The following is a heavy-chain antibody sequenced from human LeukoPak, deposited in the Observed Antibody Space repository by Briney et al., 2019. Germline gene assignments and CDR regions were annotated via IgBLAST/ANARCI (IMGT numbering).Heavy chain of an antibody. CDR1: GGSIRSSYYY. Sequence: SETLSLTCTVSGGSIRSSYYYWGWIRQPPGKGLEWIGSIYDSGSTYYNPSLKSRVTISVDTSKNQFSLKLSSVTAADTAVYYCARDSLDSSGYIDYWGQGTLVTVSS. CDR2: IYDSGST. D-gene: IGHD3-22*01. V-gene: IGHV4-39*07. CDR3: ARDSLDSSGYIDY. J-gene: IGHJ4*02.